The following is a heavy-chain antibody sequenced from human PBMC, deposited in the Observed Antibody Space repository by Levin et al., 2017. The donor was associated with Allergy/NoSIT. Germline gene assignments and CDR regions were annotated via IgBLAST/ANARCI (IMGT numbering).Heavy chain of an antibody. J-gene: IGHJ4*02. V-gene: IGHV4-4*07. CDR2: ISTSET. D-gene: IGHD1-26*01. CDR1: GGAIRSSY. CDR3: ARVVGSTRGYYLDY. Sequence: PSETLSLTCSVSGGAIRSSYWSWIRQSAGKGLEWIGRISTSETNYNPSLKGRVSMSLDTSKTQFSLKLGSVTAADTAVYYCARVVGSTRGYYLDYWGQGTLVTVSS.